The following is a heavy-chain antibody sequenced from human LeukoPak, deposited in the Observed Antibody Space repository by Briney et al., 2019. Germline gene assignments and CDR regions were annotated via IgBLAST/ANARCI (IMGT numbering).Heavy chain of an antibody. CDR1: GGSISSYY. Sequence: PSETLSLTCTASGGSISSYYWSWIRQPPGKGLEWIGYIYYSGNTNYNPSLKSRVTISVDTSKNQFSLKLSSVTAADTAVYYCARIMLEYSSSSDWFDPWGQGTLVTVSS. V-gene: IGHV4-59*08. CDR2: IYYSGNT. CDR3: ARIMLEYSSSSDWFDP. D-gene: IGHD6-6*01. J-gene: IGHJ5*02.